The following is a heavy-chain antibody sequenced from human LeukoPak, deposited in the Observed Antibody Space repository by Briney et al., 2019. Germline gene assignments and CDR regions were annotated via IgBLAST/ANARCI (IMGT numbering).Heavy chain of an antibody. CDR2: IFSNDEK. J-gene: IGHJ4*02. Sequence: SGPTLVNPTETLTLTCTVSGFSLSNARMGVTWIRQPPGKALEWLAQIFSNDEKSYSTSLKSRLIISKDTSKSQVVLTMTNMDPVDTATYYCARGTPGAYDYWGQGTLVTVSS. V-gene: IGHV2-26*01. CDR3: ARGTPGAYDY. CDR1: GFSLSNARMG. D-gene: IGHD1-14*01.